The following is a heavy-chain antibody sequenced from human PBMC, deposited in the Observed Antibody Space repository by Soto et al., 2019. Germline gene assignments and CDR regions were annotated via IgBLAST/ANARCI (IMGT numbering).Heavy chain of an antibody. CDR2: IYYSGST. V-gene: IGHV4-59*01. D-gene: IGHD5-18*01. CDR3: AGDTAMGYYYYYGMDV. CDR1: GGSISSYY. Sequence: SETLSLTCTVSGGSISSYYWSWIRQPPGKGLEWIGYIYYSGSTNYNPSLKSRVTISVDTSKNQFSLKLSSVTAADTAVYYCAGDTAMGYYYYYGMDVWGQGTTVTVSS. J-gene: IGHJ6*02.